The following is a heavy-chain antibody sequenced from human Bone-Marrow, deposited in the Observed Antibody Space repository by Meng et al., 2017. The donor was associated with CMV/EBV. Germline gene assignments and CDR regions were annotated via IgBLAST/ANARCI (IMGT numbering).Heavy chain of an antibody. V-gene: IGHV3-7*01. Sequence: GESLKISCAASGFTFSSYWMSWVRQAPGKGLEWVANIKQDGSEKHYVDSVKGRFTISRDNAKNSLYLQMNSLRAEDTAVYYCASNSGRLSRFDPWGQGPLVTVSS. CDR3: ASNSGRLSRFDP. CDR2: IKQDGSEK. D-gene: IGHD6-19*01. CDR1: GFTFSSYW. J-gene: IGHJ5*02.